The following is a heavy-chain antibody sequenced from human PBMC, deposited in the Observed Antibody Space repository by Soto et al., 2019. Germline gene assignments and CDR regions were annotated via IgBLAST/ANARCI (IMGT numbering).Heavy chain of an antibody. CDR3: ARDNYGPLDY. Sequence: QVQLVQSGAELKKPGASVRVSCKPSGYTFTDLYIHWVRQAPGQGLEWMGWVDPRSGDRRNTQKFQGRVTMSRDTSTSTVYMELNSLTSDDTAVDYCARDNYGPLDYWGQGTLVTVSS. J-gene: IGHJ4*02. V-gene: IGHV1-2*02. CDR2: VDPRSGDR. D-gene: IGHD3-10*01. CDR1: GYTFTDLY.